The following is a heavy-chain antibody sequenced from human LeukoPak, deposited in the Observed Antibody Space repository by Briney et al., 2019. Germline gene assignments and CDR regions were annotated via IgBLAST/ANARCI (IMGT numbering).Heavy chain of an antibody. CDR2: ISGSGGST. D-gene: IGHD2-2*01. Sequence: GGSLRLSCAASGFTFSSYAMSWVRQAPGKGLEWVSAISGSGGSTYYADSVKGRFTISRNSSKNTLYLQMNSLRAEDTAVYYCARSLGYCSSTSCLYYLDYRGQGTLVTVSS. V-gene: IGHV3-23*01. CDR3: ARSLGYCSSTSCLYYLDY. CDR1: GFTFSSYA. J-gene: IGHJ4*02.